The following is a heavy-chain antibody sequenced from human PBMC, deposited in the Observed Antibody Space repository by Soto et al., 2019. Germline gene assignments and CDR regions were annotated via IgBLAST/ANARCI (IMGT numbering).Heavy chain of an antibody. CDR2: ISAYNGST. CDR3: ARVSGYYYDSSGITPDAFDI. D-gene: IGHD3-22*01. V-gene: IGHV1-18*01. CDR1: GYTFTSYG. Sequence: ASVKVSCKASGYTFTSYGISWVRQAPGQGLEWMGWISAYNGSTNYAQKLQGRVTMTTDTSTSTAYMELRSLRSDDTAVYYCARVSGYYYDSSGITPDAFDIWGQGTMVTVSS. J-gene: IGHJ3*02.